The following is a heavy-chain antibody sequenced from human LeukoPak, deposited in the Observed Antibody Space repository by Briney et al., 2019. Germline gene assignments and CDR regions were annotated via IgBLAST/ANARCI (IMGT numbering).Heavy chain of an antibody. J-gene: IGHJ4*02. CDR2: ISYDGSNK. CDR1: GFTFSSYA. CDR3: ARARGVAAAGPG. Sequence: PGGSLRLSCAASGFTFSSYAMHWVRQAPGKGLEWVAVISYDGSNKYYADSVKGRFTISRDNSKNTLYLQMNSLRAEDTAVYYCARARGVAAAGPGWGQGTLVNVSS. V-gene: IGHV3-30-3*01. D-gene: IGHD6-13*01.